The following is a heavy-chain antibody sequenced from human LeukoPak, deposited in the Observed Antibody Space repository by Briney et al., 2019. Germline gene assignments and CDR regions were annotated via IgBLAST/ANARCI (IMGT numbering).Heavy chain of an antibody. Sequence: ASVKVSCKASGYTFTAYYMHWVRVAPGQGLEWMGWINPNSGGTNYAQKFQDRVTMTRDTSISTAYMELSRLRSDDAAVYYCARGGLQTWYYYMDVWGKGTTVTVSS. CDR2: INPNSGGT. J-gene: IGHJ6*03. CDR1: GYTFTAYY. CDR3: ARGGLQTWYYYMDV. V-gene: IGHV1-2*02.